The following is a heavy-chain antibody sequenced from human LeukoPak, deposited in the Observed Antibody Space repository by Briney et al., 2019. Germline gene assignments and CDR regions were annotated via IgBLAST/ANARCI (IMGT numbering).Heavy chain of an antibody. CDR3: ARATYSFDV. Sequence: PSETLSLTYTVSGGSISSHYWTWIRQPPGKGLEFIGFTQYSGSTTYNPSLRSRATISLDMPKSQFSLRLTSASAADTALYFCARATYSFDVWGLGTLVTVSS. CDR1: GGSISSHY. V-gene: IGHV4-59*11. J-gene: IGHJ3*01. D-gene: IGHD5-12*01. CDR2: TQYSGST.